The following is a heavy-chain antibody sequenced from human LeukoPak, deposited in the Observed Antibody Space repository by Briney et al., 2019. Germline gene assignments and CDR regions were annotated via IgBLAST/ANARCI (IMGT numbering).Heavy chain of an antibody. V-gene: IGHV4-61*01. CDR1: GGSVSSGSYF. J-gene: IGHJ4*02. Sequence: SETLSLTCTVSGGSVSSGSYFWSWIRQPPGKGLEWIGYIYYSGSTNYNPSLKSRVTISKDTSKNQFSLKLSSVTAADTAVYYCAREGHCSGGSCYYADYWGQGNLVTVSS. D-gene: IGHD2-15*01. CDR2: IYYSGST. CDR3: AREGHCSGGSCYYADY.